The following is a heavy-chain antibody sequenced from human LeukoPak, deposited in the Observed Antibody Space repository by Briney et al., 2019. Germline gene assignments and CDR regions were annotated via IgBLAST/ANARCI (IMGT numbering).Heavy chain of an antibody. CDR3: ARVLGRLPPH. J-gene: IGHJ4*02. D-gene: IGHD6-25*01. V-gene: IGHV3-30*04. CDR2: ISSDGGNR. CDR1: RFTFSSYA. Sequence: PGGSLRLSCVASRFTFSSYAMHWVRQAPGKGLEWVAVISSDGGNRYYGDSVKGRVTISRDNSKNTLYLQINSLRTEDTANCARVLGRLPPHWGQGTLVTVSS.